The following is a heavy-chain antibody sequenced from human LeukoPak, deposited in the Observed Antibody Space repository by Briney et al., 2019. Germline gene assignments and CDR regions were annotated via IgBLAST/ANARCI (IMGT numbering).Heavy chain of an antibody. CDR2: IIPIFGTA. CDR3: ARAHLAQQQAHAGGYYYYMDV. J-gene: IGHJ6*03. CDR1: GGTFSSYA. Sequence: GASVKVSCKASGGTFSSYAISWVRQAPGQGLEWMGGIIPIFGTANYAQKFQGRVTITTDESTSTAYMELSSLRSEDTAVYYCARAHLAQQQAHAGGYYYYMDVWGKGTTVTVSS. V-gene: IGHV1-69*05. D-gene: IGHD6-13*01.